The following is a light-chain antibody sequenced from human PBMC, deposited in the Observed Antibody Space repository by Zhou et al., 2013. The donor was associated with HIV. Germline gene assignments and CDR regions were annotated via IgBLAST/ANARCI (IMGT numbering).Light chain of an antibody. CDR1: QDISNS. CDR3: QQCHRPYT. Sequence: IQMTQSPSSLSASVGDRVTITCRASQDISNSLAWYQQKPGKAPKLLIYEASNLESGVPSRFSGSRSGTEFTLTISSLQPDDFAIYFCQQCHRPYTFGQGTKLEIK. V-gene: IGKV1-13*02. CDR2: EAS. J-gene: IGKJ2*01.